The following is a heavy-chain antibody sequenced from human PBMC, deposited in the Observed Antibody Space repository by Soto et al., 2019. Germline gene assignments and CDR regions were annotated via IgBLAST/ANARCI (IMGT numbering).Heavy chain of an antibody. CDR3: AKHAYYEPDAFEV. J-gene: IGHJ3*01. Sequence: QVRLVESGGGVVQPGRSLRLSCAASGFTFRRYGMHWVRQAPGKGLEWVALISYDGSGEYYGDSMQGRFSISRDNSQNTLYLQINSLRVEDTAVYYCAKHAYYEPDAFEVWGQGTMVSVSS. D-gene: IGHD3-22*01. CDR1: GFTFRRYG. V-gene: IGHV3-30*18. CDR2: ISYDGSGE.